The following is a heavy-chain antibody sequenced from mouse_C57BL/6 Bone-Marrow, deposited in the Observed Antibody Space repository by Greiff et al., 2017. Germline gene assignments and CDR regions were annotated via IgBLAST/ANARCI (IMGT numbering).Heavy chain of an antibody. CDR1: GYTFTSYG. V-gene: IGHV1-81*01. D-gene: IGHD1-1*01. Sequence: QVQLKQSGAELARPGASVKLSCKASGYTFTSYGISWVKQRTGQGLEWIGEIYPRSGNTYYNEKFKGQATLTADKSSSTAYMELRSLTSEDSAVYFCARGYYYGTPFAYWGKGTLVTVSA. J-gene: IGHJ3*01. CDR2: IYPRSGNT. CDR3: ARGYYYGTPFAY.